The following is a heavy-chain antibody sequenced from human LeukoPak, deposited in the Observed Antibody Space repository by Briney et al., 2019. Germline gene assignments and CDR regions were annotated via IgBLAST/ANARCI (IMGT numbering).Heavy chain of an antibody. D-gene: IGHD4-17*01. CDR2: ISGSGGST. J-gene: IGHJ6*02. CDR1: GGSFSGYY. V-gene: IGHV3-23*01. Sequence: ETLSLTCAVYGGSFSGYYWSWIRQPPGKGLEWVSAISGSGGSTYYADSVKGRFTISRDNSKNTLYLQMNSLRAEDTAVYYCAVSVRAYYYYGMDVWGQGTTVTVSS. CDR3: AVSVRAYYYYGMDV.